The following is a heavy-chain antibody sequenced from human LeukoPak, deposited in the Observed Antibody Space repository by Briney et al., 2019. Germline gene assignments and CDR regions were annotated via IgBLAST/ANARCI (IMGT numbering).Heavy chain of an antibody. J-gene: IGHJ2*01. CDR3: ATEAIVVVTARDYWYFDL. V-gene: IGHV1-69*04. CDR2: IIPILGIP. Sequence: SVKVSCKASGGTFSSYAISWVRQAPGQGLEWMGRIIPILGIPNYAQKFQGRVTVTADKSTTTAYMELSSLRSEDTAVYYCATEAIVVVTARDYWYFDLWGRGTLVTVSS. CDR1: GGTFSSYA. D-gene: IGHD2-21*02.